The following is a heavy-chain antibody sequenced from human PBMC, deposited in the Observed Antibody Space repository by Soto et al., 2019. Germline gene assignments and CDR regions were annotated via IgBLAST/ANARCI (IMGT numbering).Heavy chain of an antibody. J-gene: IGHJ6*02. CDR3: ARDSWWELLSPYYYGMDV. V-gene: IGHV3-48*03. CDR1: GFTFSSYE. Sequence: GGSLRLSCAASGFTFSSYEMNWVRQAPGKGLEWVSYISSSGSTIYYADSVKGRFTISRDNAKNSLYLQMNSLRAEDTAVYYCARDSWWELLSPYYYGMDVWGQGTTVTVSS. D-gene: IGHD1-26*01. CDR2: ISSSGSTI.